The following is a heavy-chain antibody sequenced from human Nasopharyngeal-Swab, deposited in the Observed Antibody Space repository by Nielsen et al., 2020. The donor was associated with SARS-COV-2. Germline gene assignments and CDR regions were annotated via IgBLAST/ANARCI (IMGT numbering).Heavy chain of an antibody. CDR1: GGTFSGYA. J-gene: IGHJ4*02. V-gene: IGHV1-69*06. CDR3: ARVGAGLYLDY. D-gene: IGHD3-3*01. CDR2: IIPIFGTA. Sequence: SVKVSCKASGGTFSGYAISWVRQAPGQGLEWMGGIIPIFGTANYAQKFQGRVTITADKSTSTAYMELSSLISEDTAVYYCARVGAGLYLDYWGQGTLVTVSS.